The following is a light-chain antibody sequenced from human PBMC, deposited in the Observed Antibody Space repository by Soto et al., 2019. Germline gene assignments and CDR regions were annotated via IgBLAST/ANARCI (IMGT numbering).Light chain of an antibody. CDR1: QSVGSN. J-gene: IGKJ1*01. Sequence: EIVMTQTPATLSVSPGERVTLSCRARQSVGSNLAWYQQKPGQAPRLLIYGASTRATGIPARFSGSGSESEFTLTNSSLQAEDSAVYVCPKYNNWPTRTFGQGTKVEIK. V-gene: IGKV3-15*01. CDR2: GAS. CDR3: PKYNNWPTRT.